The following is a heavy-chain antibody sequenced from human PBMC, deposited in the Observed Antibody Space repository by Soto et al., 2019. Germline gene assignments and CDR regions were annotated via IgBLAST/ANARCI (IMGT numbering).Heavy chain of an antibody. CDR3: ARVVGCTGGSCFFDYFDY. V-gene: IGHV4-30-4*01. CDR1: GASISSADYY. D-gene: IGHD2-15*01. J-gene: IGHJ4*02. CDR2: IYYSGSN. Sequence: ASETLSLTCTVSGASISSADYYWSWIRQPPGEGLEWIGYIYYSGSNYYNPSLKSRVTISVDTSKNQFSPKLSSVTAADTAVYYCARVVGCTGGSCFFDYFDYWGQGALVTVSS.